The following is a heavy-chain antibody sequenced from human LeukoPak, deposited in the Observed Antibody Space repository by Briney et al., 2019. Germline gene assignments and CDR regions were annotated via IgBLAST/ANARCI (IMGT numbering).Heavy chain of an antibody. CDR1: GYTFISYA. V-gene: IGHV1-18*01. CDR3: ARWLGGGYDFGHFLYYFDY. J-gene: IGHJ4*02. D-gene: IGHD5-12*01. Sequence: GASVKVSCKASGYTFISYAISWVRQAPGQGLEWMGWISTYNGNINYAQKLQGRVTMTTDTSTSTAYMELRRLRSDDTAVYYCARWLGGGYDFGHFLYYFDYWGQGTLVTVSS. CDR2: ISTYNGNI.